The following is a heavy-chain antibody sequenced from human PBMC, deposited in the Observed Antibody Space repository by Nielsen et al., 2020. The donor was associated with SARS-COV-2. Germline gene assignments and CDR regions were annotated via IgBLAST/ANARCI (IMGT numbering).Heavy chain of an antibody. D-gene: IGHD4-17*01. V-gene: IGHV3-48*01. Sequence: GESLKISCAASGFTFSSYSMNWVRQAPGKGLEWVSYISSSSSTIYYVDSVKGRFTISRDNAKNSLYLQMNSLRAEDTAVYYCARNYGTTPFYYYYGMDVWGQGTTVTVSS. CDR3: ARNYGTTPFYYYYGMDV. CDR2: ISSSSSTI. CDR1: GFTFSSYS. J-gene: IGHJ6*02.